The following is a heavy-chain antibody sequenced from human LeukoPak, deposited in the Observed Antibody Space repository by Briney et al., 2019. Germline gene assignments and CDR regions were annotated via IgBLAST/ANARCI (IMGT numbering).Heavy chain of an antibody. CDR1: GGSISSSSYY. D-gene: IGHD6-19*01. J-gene: IGHJ6*03. Sequence: PSETLSLTCTVSGGSISSSSYYWGWIRQPPGKGLEWIGSIYYSGSTYYNPSLKSRVTISVDTSKNQFSLKLSSVTAADTAVYYCAREFGTGSSGWGTYYYYYYYMDVWGKGTTVTVSS. V-gene: IGHV4-39*02. CDR3: AREFGTGSSGWGTYYYYYYYMDV. CDR2: IYYSGST.